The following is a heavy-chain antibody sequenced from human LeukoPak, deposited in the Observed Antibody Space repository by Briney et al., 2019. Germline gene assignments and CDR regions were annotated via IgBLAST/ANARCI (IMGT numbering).Heavy chain of an antibody. V-gene: IGHV3-48*01. D-gene: IGHD2-2*02. J-gene: IGHJ1*01. CDR2: ISSSSSTI. Sequence: GGSLRLSCAASGFTFSSYSMNWVRQAPGKGLEWVSYISSSSSTIYYADSVKGRFTISRDNAKNSLYLQMNSLRAEDTAVYYCASPGCSSTSCYIEYFQHWGQGTLVTVSS. CDR1: GFTFSSYS. CDR3: ASPGCSSTSCYIEYFQH.